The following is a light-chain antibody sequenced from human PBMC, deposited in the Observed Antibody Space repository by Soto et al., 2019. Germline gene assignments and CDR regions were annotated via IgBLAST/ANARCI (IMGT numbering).Light chain of an antibody. CDR3: QHYNNRHPFT. CDR2: AAS. Sequence: EIIKKKAPSRPAATKSQRPPIPRSASQSVISNLAGYQQKHGGAARLLIYAASVRASGIPARLSGGGSGRALTLPISSLQYADFSVYYCQHYNNRHPFTFGQGTKVDIK. J-gene: IGKJ3*01. V-gene: IGKV3-15*01. CDR1: QSVISN.